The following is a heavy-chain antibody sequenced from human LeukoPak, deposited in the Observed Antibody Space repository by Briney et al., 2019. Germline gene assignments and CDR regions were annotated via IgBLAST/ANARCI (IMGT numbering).Heavy chain of an antibody. D-gene: IGHD6-13*01. J-gene: IGHJ5*02. CDR1: GGSFSGYY. V-gene: IGHV4-34*01. CDR3: ARQYSNNWYDDRGWFDP. CDR2: INHSGST. Sequence: NPSETLSLTCAVYGGSFSGYYWSWIRQPPGKGLEWIGEINHSGSTNYNPSLKSRVTISVDTSKNQFSLKLSSVTAADTAVYYCARQYSNNWYDDRGWFDPWGQGTLVTVSS.